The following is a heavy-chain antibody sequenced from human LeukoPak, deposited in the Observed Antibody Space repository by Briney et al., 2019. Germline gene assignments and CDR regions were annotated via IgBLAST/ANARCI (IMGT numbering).Heavy chain of an antibody. J-gene: IGHJ4*02. CDR2: IYYSGNT. CDR1: GGSISSPNW. CDR3: ARTYYDSGGYYGLDY. D-gene: IGHD3-22*01. V-gene: IGHV4-4*02. Sequence: SETLSLTCAVSGGSISSPNWWSWVRQPPGKGLEWIGEIYYSGNTNYNPSLRSRLTISLDRSKNQFSLKLSSVTAADTAVYYCARTYYDSGGYYGLDYWGQGTLVTVSS.